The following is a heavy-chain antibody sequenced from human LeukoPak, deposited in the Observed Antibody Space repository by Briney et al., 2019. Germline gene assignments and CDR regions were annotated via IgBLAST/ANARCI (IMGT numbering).Heavy chain of an antibody. CDR2: ISSSGSTI. CDR3: ARDEYNWNVDAFDI. Sequence: GGSLRLSCAASGFTFSSYEMNWVRQAPGKGLEWVSYISSSGSTIYYADSVKGRFTISRDNAKNSLYLQMNSLRAEDTAVYYCARDEYNWNVDAFDIWGQGTVVTVSS. D-gene: IGHD1-20*01. CDR1: GFTFSSYE. J-gene: IGHJ3*02. V-gene: IGHV3-48*03.